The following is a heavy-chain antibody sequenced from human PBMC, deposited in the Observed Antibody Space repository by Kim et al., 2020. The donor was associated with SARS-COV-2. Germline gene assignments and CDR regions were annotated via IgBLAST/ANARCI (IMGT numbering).Heavy chain of an antibody. CDR1: GYTFTSYG. CDR3: ARDGQESSGWSWDNWFDP. V-gene: IGHV1-18*01. CDR2: ISAYNGNT. Sequence: ASVKVSCKASGYTFTSYGISWVRQAPGQGLEWMGWISAYNGNTNYAQKLQGRVTMTTDTSTSTAYMELRSLRSDDTAVYYCARDGQESSGWSWDNWFDPWGQGTLVTVSS. J-gene: IGHJ5*02. D-gene: IGHD6-19*01.